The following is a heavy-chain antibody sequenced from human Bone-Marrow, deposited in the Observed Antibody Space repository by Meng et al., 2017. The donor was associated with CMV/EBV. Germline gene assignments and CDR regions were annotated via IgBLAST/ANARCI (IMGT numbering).Heavy chain of an antibody. Sequence: GGSLRLSCAASGFTFSSYGMIWVRQAPGKGLEWVSCIGFRNNYISYTDSMMGRLTISRDNAKNSLYLQMNSLRAEDTAVYYCARHFSTGNSMAYWGQGTRVTGSS. CDR1: GFTFSSYG. V-gene: IGHV3-21*01. CDR3: ARHFSTGNSMAY. J-gene: IGHJ4*02. CDR2: IGFRNNYI. D-gene: IGHD3-9*01.